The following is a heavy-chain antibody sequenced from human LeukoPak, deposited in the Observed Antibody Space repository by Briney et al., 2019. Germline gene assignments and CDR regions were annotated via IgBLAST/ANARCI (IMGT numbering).Heavy chain of an antibody. D-gene: IGHD3-3*01. V-gene: IGHV3-30*02. CDR2: IRYDGSNK. J-gene: IGHJ6*03. CDR3: AKDPLGTIFGVVILGDSMDV. Sequence: PGGSLRLSCAASGFTFSSYGMHWVRQAPGKGLEWVAFIRYDGSNKYYADSVKGRFTISRDNSKNTLYLQMNSLRAEDTGVYYCAKDPLGTIFGVVILGDSMDVWGKGTTVTVSS. CDR1: GFTFSSYG.